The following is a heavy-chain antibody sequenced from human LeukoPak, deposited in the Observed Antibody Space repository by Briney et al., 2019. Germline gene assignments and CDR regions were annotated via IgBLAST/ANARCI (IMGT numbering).Heavy chain of an antibody. CDR2: INHSGST. J-gene: IGHJ5*02. V-gene: IGHV4-34*01. CDR3: ARDIVVVVAARRGWFDP. CDR1: GGSFSGYY. Sequence: SETLSLTCAVYGGSFSGYYWSWIRQPPGKGLEWIGEINHSGSTNYNPSLKSRVTISVDTSKNQFSLKVSSVTAADTAVYYCARDIVVVVAARRGWFDPWGQGTLVIVSS. D-gene: IGHD2-15*01.